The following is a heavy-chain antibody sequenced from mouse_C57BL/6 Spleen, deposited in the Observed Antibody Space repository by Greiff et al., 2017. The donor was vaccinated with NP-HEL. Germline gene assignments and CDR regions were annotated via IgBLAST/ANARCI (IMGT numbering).Heavy chain of an antibody. CDR3: ARGSYAYYYAMDY. V-gene: IGHV1-18*01. Sequence: EVQLVESGPELVKPGASVKIPCKASGYTFTDYNMDWVKQSHGKSLEWIGDINPNNGGTIYNQKFKGKATLTVDKSSSTAYMELRSLTSEDTAVYYCARGSYAYYYAMDYWGQGTSVTVSS. CDR1: GYTFTDYN. D-gene: IGHD1-1*02. CDR2: INPNNGGT. J-gene: IGHJ4*01.